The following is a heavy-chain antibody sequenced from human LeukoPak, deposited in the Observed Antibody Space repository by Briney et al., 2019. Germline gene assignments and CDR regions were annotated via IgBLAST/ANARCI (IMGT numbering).Heavy chain of an antibody. D-gene: IGHD4-11*01. J-gene: IGHJ4*02. CDR3: TREDHSNYNY. CDR2: IKEDESEK. V-gene: IGHV3-7*01. CDR1: GFTFSSYW. Sequence: GGSLRLSCAASGFTFSSYWMTWVRQAPGKGLEWVANIKEDESEKYYVDSVKGRFTISRDNAKNSLYLQMNSLRAEDTAVYYCTREDHSNYNYWGQGTLVTVSS.